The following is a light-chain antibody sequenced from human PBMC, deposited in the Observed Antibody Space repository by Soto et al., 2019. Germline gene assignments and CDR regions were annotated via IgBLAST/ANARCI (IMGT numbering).Light chain of an antibody. Sequence: QSALTQPASVSGSPGQSITISCTGTSSDVGGYNYVSWYQQHPGKAPKLMIYDVSNRPSGVSNRFSGSKSGNTASLTSSGLQAEDEADYYCSSYTSSHIFGGGTKLTVL. CDR1: SSDVGGYNY. CDR2: DVS. V-gene: IGLV2-14*01. J-gene: IGLJ2*01. CDR3: SSYTSSHI.